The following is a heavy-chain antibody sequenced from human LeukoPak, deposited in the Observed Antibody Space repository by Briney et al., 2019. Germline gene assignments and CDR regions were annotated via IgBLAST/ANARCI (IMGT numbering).Heavy chain of an antibody. Sequence: SETLSLTCAVYGGSFSGYYWSWIRQPPGKGLEWIGEINHSGSTNYNPSLKSRVTISVDTSKNQFSLKLSSVTAAGTAVYYCARGLRNLFRLGQLLPNRFDPWGQGTLVTVSS. CDR2: INHSGST. J-gene: IGHJ5*02. V-gene: IGHV4-34*01. CDR1: GGSFSGYY. CDR3: ARGLRNLFRLGQLLPNRFDP. D-gene: IGHD2-2*01.